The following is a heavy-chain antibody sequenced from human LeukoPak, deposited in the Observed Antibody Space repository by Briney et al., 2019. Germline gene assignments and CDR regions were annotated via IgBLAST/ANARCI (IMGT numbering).Heavy chain of an antibody. CDR3: ARGARSHYYYYGMDV. Sequence: GGSLRLSCAASGFTFSNYGMHWVRQAPGKGLEWVAVIWYDGSNKYYADSVKGRFTISRDNSKNTLYLQMNSLRAEDTAVYYCARGARSHYYYYGMDVWGQGTTVTVSS. V-gene: IGHV3-33*01. J-gene: IGHJ6*02. CDR2: IWYDGSNK. D-gene: IGHD6-6*01. CDR1: GFTFSNYG.